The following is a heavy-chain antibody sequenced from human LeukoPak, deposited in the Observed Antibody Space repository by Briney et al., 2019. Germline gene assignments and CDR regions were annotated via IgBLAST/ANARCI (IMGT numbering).Heavy chain of an antibody. CDR2: SSGNFDSI. CDR1: GFTFRSYA. V-gene: IGHV3-23*01. Sequence: PGGSLRLSCAASGFTFRSYAMTWVRQAPGKGLEWVAGSSGNFDSISYADSVKGRFTISRDNSKSTLYLQMNSLRAEDTAVYYCAKENYDILTGYPIDYWGQGTLVTVSS. CDR3: AKENYDILTGYPIDY. D-gene: IGHD3-9*01. J-gene: IGHJ4*02.